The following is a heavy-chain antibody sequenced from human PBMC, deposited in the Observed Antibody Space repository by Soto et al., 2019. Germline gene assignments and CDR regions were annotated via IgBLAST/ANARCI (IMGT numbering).Heavy chain of an antibody. CDR1: GVSISSSS. V-gene: IGHV4-59*05. CDR3: ARLPSRHLVDY. J-gene: IGHJ4*02. D-gene: IGHD3-3*02. Sequence: SETLSLTCTVSGVSISSSSWSWLRQSPGTGLEWIGSMFYGVSTYYNPSLKSRVTVSVDTSKNQFSLNLRSVTAADTAVYYCARLPSRHLVDYWGQGTLVTVS. CDR2: MFYGVST.